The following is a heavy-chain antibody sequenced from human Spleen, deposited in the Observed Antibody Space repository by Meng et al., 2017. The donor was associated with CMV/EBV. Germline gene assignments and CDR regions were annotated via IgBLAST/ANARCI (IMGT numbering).Heavy chain of an antibody. CDR3: ARIIYGSGTYLPLAQYYFDY. CDR1: GYSFSSYW. CDR2: ISVYNGNT. D-gene: IGHD3-10*01. V-gene: IGHV1-18*04. Sequence: GESLKISCKGSGYSFSSYWIGWVRQMPGKGLEWMGWISVYNGNTNYVEKFQGRVTMTTDASTDTAYMELMSLRSDDTAVYYCARIIYGSGTYLPLAQYYFDYWGQGTLVTVSS. J-gene: IGHJ4*02.